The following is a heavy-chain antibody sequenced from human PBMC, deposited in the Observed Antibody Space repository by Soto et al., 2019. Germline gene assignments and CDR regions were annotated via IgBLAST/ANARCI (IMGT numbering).Heavy chain of an antibody. V-gene: IGHV1-2*02. Sequence: GASVKVSCKASGYTFTGYFMHWVRQAPGQGLEWMGWINPYSGGADYAQSFQGRVTMTRDTSISTVYMELSRLRFDDTAVYYCARDPFHYYDSSGCVLQHWGQGTLVTVS. D-gene: IGHD3-22*01. CDR1: GYTFTGYF. CDR2: INPYSGGA. CDR3: ARDPFHYYDSSGCVLQH. J-gene: IGHJ1*01.